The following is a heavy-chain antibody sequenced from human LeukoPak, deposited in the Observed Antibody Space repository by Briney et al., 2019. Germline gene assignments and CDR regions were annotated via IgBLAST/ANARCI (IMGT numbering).Heavy chain of an antibody. D-gene: IGHD2-2*02. Sequence: GGSLRLSCAASGFTFSSYAMHWVRQAPGKGLEWVAVISYDESNKYYADSVKGRFTISRDNSKNTLYLQMNSLRAEDTAVYYCARVDCSSTSCYTRGAFDYWGQGTLVTVSS. CDR2: ISYDESNK. V-gene: IGHV3-30-3*01. CDR1: GFTFSSYA. J-gene: IGHJ4*02. CDR3: ARVDCSSTSCYTRGAFDY.